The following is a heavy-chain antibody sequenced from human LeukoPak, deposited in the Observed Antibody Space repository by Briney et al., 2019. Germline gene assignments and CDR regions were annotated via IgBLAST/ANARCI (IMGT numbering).Heavy chain of an antibody. J-gene: IGHJ5*02. CDR3: ARSGITVTTMDNWWFGDWFDP. CDR2: INAGNGNT. D-gene: IGHD4-17*01. V-gene: IGHV1-3*01. CDR1: GYTFTGYY. Sequence: GASVKVSCKASGYTFTGYYMHWVRQAPGQRLEWMGSINAGNGNTKYSQKFQGRITITRDTSASTAYMELSSLRSEDTAVYYCARSGITVTTMDNWWFGDWFDPWGQGTLVTVSS.